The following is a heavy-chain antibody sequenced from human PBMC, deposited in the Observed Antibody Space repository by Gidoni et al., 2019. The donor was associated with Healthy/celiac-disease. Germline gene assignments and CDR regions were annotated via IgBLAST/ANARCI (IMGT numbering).Heavy chain of an antibody. CDR2: IYYSGST. CDR1: GASLPSGGYY. D-gene: IGHD3-16*01. CDR3: ARDLGAGQGLYLFDY. V-gene: IGHV4-31*03. Sequence: QVQLHESGPGLVQPSQTLSPTCTLSGASLPSGGYYWSCIRQHPGKGLEWIGYIYYSGSTYYNPSLKSRVTISVDTSKNQFSLKLSSVTAADTAVYYCARDLGAGQGLYLFDYWGQGTLVTVSS. J-gene: IGHJ4*02.